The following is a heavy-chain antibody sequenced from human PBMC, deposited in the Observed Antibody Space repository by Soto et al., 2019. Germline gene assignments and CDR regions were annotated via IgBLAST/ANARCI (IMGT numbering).Heavy chain of an antibody. D-gene: IGHD4-17*01. CDR1: GYTFTSYD. CDR2: INPSGGST. V-gene: IGHV1-46*01. CDR3: AREEEDYGGFI. Sequence: VKVSCKASGYTFTSYDINWVRQAPGQGLEWMGIINPSGGSTSYAQKFQGRVTMTRDTSTSTVYMELSSLRSEDTAVYYCAREEEDYGGFIWGQGTLVTVSS. J-gene: IGHJ4*02.